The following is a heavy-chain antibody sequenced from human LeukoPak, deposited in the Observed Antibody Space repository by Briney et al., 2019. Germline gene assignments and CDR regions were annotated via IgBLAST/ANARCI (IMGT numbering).Heavy chain of an antibody. CDR2: IWYDRSNK. J-gene: IGHJ4*02. Sequence: PGGSLRLSCAASGFTFSSYGMHWVRQAPGKGLEWVAIIWYDRSNKYYVDSVKGRFTISRDNSTNTLYLQMNSLRVEDRAVYYCAKDQYYYDSSGYSGMINYWGQGTLVTVSS. CDR3: AKDQYYYDSSGYSGMINY. CDR1: GFTFSSYG. V-gene: IGHV3-33*06. D-gene: IGHD3-22*01.